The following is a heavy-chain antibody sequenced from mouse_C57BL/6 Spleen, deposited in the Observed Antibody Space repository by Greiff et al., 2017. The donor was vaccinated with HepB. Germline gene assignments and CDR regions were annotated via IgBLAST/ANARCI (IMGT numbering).Heavy chain of an antibody. CDR2: ISGGGGNT. J-gene: IGHJ3*01. Sequence: KLVESGGGLVKPGGSLKLSCAASGFTFSSYTMSWVRQTPEKRLEWVATISGGGGNTYYPDSVKGRFTISRDNAKNTLYLQMSSLRSEDTALYYCARHDYGFAYWGQGTLVTVSA. CDR1: GFTFSSYT. CDR3: ARHDYGFAY. D-gene: IGHD1-1*01. V-gene: IGHV5-9*01.